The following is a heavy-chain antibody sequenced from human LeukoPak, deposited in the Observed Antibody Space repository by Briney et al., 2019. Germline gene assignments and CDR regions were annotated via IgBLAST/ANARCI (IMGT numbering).Heavy chain of an antibody. CDR3: ARVDNYGWFDP. D-gene: IGHD4-11*01. CDR2: ISSGSDSST. J-gene: IGHJ5*02. V-gene: IGHV3-48*02. CDR1: GFTFSSYS. Sequence: QPGGSLRLSCAASGFTFSSYSMNWVRQVPGKGLEWASSISSGSDSSTYYADSVKGRFTISRDNAKNSLYLQMNRLRDEDTGVYYFARVDNYGWFDPWGQGTLVTVSS.